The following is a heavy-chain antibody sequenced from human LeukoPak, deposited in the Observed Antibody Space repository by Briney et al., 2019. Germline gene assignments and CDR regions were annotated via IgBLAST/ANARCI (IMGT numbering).Heavy chain of an antibody. CDR3: ASDGLRYSRFDY. D-gene: IGHD3-9*01. J-gene: IGHJ4*02. Sequence: GASVKVSCKASGGTFSSYAISWVRQAPGQGLEWMGRIIPILGIANYAQKFQGRVTITADKSTSTAYMELSSLRSEDTAVYYCASDGLRYSRFDYWGQGTLVTVSS. CDR1: GGTFSSYA. V-gene: IGHV1-69*04. CDR2: IIPILGIA.